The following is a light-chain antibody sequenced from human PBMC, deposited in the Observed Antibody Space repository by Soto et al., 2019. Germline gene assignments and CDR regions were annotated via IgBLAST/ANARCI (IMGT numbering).Light chain of an antibody. Sequence: EIVLTQSPATLSVSPGERATLSCRASQSVSSNLAWYQQKPGQAPRLLMFGASTRATNIPARFSGSGSGTEFTLTISSLQSEDFAVYYCQQYFNWPPWTFGQGTKVDIK. CDR3: QQYFNWPPWT. CDR2: GAS. CDR1: QSVSSN. J-gene: IGKJ1*01. V-gene: IGKV3-15*01.